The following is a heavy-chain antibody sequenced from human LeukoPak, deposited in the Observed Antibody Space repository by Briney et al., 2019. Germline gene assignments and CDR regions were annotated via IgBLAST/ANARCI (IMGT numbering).Heavy chain of an antibody. CDR3: ARGGETKLTY. D-gene: IGHD4-11*01. J-gene: IGHJ4*02. CDR1: GFTFSSYE. V-gene: IGHV3-48*03. Sequence: HPGGPLRLSCAASGFTFSSYEMNWDRQAPGKGLEWVSYISSSGSTIYYADSVKGRFTISRDNAKNSLYLQMNSLRAEDTAVYYCARGGETKLTYWGQGTLVTVSS. CDR2: ISSSGSTI.